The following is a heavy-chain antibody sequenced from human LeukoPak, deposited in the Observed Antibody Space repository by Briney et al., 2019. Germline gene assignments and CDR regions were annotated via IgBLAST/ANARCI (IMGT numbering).Heavy chain of an antibody. Sequence: GGSLRLSCAASGFTFSSYEMNWVRQAPGKGLEWVSYISSSGSTIYYADSVKGRFTISRDNARNSVYLQMDSLRAEDTAVYYCARRCGSTSCLQYWGQGTLVTVSS. CDR3: ARRCGSTSCLQY. V-gene: IGHV3-48*03. D-gene: IGHD2-2*01. J-gene: IGHJ4*02. CDR2: ISSSGSTI. CDR1: GFTFSSYE.